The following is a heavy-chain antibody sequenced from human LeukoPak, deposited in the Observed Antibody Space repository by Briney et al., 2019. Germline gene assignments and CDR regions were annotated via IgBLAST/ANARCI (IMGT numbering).Heavy chain of an antibody. J-gene: IGHJ4*02. Sequence: PGRSLRLSCAASGFTFSNYAMHWVRQAPGKGLEWVAVISYDGSNKYYADSVKGRFTISRDNSNSTLFLQMNSLRAEDTAVYYCAKRGGSFIGYFDYWGQGTLVTVSS. V-gene: IGHV3-30-3*02. CDR2: ISYDGSNK. D-gene: IGHD1-26*01. CDR3: AKRGGSFIGYFDY. CDR1: GFTFSNYA.